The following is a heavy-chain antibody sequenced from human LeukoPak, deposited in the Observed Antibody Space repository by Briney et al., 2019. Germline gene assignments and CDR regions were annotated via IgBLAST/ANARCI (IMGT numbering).Heavy chain of an antibody. Sequence: PGGSLRLSCAASGFTFSSYWMSWVRQAPGKGLEWVANIKQDGSEKYYVDSVKGRFTISRDNAKNSLYLQMNSLRAEDTAVYYCAREDGDLYYYYYYMDVWGKGTTVTISS. V-gene: IGHV3-7*01. CDR3: AREDGDLYYYYYYMDV. J-gene: IGHJ6*03. CDR1: GFTFSSYW. CDR2: IKQDGSEK. D-gene: IGHD4-17*01.